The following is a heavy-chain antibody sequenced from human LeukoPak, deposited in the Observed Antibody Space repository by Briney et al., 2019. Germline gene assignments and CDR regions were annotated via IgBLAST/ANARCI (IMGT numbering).Heavy chain of an antibody. CDR2: IYPDDSDT. V-gene: IGHV5-51*01. CDR3: ARHRGSCIRTSCHSDY. D-gene: IGHD2-2*01. J-gene: IGHJ4*02. CDR1: GYNFPSCW. Sequence: PGESLKISCQGSGYNFPSCWIGWLRQMPGKGLEWMGIIYPDDSDTIYSPSFEGQVTISADKSINTAYLQWSSLKASDTAMYYCARHRGSCIRTSCHSDYWGQGTLVTVSS.